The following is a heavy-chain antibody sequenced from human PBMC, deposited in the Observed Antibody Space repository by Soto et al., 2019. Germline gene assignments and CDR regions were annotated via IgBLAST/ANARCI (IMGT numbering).Heavy chain of an antibody. J-gene: IGHJ6*02. CDR2: INPNSGGT. V-gene: IGHV1-2*04. CDR1: GYTFTGYY. Sequence: ASVKVSCKASGYTFTGYYMHRVRQAPGQGLEWMGWINPNSGGTNYAQKFQGWVTMTRDTSISTAYMELSRLRSDDTAVYYCARMSVKDTDYDFWSGYRNYYYYYGMDVWGQGTTVTVSS. CDR3: ARMSVKDTDYDFWSGYRNYYYYYGMDV. D-gene: IGHD3-3*01.